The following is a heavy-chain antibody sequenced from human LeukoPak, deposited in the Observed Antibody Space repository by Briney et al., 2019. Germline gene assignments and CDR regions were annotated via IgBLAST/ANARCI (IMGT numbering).Heavy chain of an antibody. D-gene: IGHD5-24*01. CDR2: IYHSGST. J-gene: IGHJ4*02. V-gene: IGHV4-4*02. Sequence: KASETLSFTCAVSGGSISSSNWWSWVRQPPGKGLEWIGEIYHSGSTNYNPSLKSRVTISVDKSKNQFSLKLSSVTAADTAVYYCAREGRRDGYNAFDYWGQGTLVTVSS. CDR3: AREGRRDGYNAFDY. CDR1: GGSISSSNW.